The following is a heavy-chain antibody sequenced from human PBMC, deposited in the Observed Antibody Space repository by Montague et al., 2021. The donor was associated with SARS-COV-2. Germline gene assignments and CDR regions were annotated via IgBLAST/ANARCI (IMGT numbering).Heavy chain of an antibody. CDR2: TYYRSEWYS. J-gene: IGHJ4*02. V-gene: IGHV6-1*01. Sequence: CAISGDSVSTHSGTWNWVRLSPSRGLEWLGRTYYRSEWYSDYSVSVKSRIGINPDTSMNQFSLQLSSVTPEDTAVYYCARAERGSCGDGNCYQYFFNYWGQGTLVTVSS. D-gene: IGHD2-15*01. CDR1: GDSVSTHSGT. CDR3: ARAERGSCGDGNCYQYFFNY.